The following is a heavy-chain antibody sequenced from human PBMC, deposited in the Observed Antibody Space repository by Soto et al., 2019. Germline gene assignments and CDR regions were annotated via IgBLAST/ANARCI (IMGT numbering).Heavy chain of an antibody. J-gene: IGHJ6*02. Sequence: PGGSLRLSCAASGFTFTRYSMNWVRQAPGKGLEWVSSISSTTNYIYYGDSMKGRFTISRDNAKNSLYLEMNSLRAEDTAVYYCARVWCSSTRCSSRYYYYGMDVWGQGTTVTV. CDR2: ISSTTNYI. CDR1: GFTFTRYS. CDR3: ARVWCSSTRCSSRYYYYGMDV. V-gene: IGHV3-21*06. D-gene: IGHD2-2*01.